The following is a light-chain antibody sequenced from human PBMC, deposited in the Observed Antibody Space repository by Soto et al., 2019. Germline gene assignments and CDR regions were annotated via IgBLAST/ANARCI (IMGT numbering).Light chain of an antibody. CDR3: QQSYSTPPI. CDR2: AAS. J-gene: IGKJ3*01. Sequence: DIQMTQSPSSLSASVGDRVTITCRASQSISSYLNWYQQKPGKAPKLLIYAASSLQSGVPSRFSGSGSGTDFTLTIGSLQPEDFATYYCQQSYSTPPIFGPGTKVDIK. V-gene: IGKV1-39*01. CDR1: QSISSY.